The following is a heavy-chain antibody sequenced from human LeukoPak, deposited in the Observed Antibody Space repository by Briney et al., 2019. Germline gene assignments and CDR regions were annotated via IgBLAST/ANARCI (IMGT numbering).Heavy chain of an antibody. J-gene: IGHJ4*02. Sequence: PSETLSLTCTVSGGSISSYYWSWIRQPPGKGLEWIGYISYSGSTDSNPSLKSRVTISVDTSKNQISLKLSSMTAADTAVYYCARTYCRGGSCHFDYWGQGTLVTVSS. CDR1: GGSISSYY. CDR3: ARTYCRGGSCHFDY. V-gene: IGHV4-59*08. D-gene: IGHD2-15*01. CDR2: ISYSGST.